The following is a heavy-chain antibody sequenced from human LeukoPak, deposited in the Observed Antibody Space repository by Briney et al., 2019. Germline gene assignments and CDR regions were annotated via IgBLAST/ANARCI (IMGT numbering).Heavy chain of an antibody. CDR2: IRYDGSNK. V-gene: IGHV3-30*02. CDR1: GFTFSSYG. CDR3: ARDPGEGYSWFDP. D-gene: IGHD3-10*01. J-gene: IGHJ5*02. Sequence: GGSLRPSCAASGFTFSSYGMHWVRQAPGKGLEWVAFIRYDGSNKYYADSVKGRFTISRDNSKNTLYLQMNSLRAEDTAVYYCARDPGEGYSWFDPWGQGTLVTVSS.